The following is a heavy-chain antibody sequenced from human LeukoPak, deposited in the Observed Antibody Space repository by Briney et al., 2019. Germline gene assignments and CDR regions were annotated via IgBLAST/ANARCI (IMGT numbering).Heavy chain of an antibody. CDR1: GYSISSGYY. CDR2: IYHSGST. J-gene: IGHJ4*02. CDR3: ARTYSRSWAYFEF. V-gene: IGHV4-38-2*02. D-gene: IGHD6-13*01. Sequence: SETLSLTCTVSGYSISSGYYWGWIRQPPGKGLEWIGSIYHSGSTYYNPSLKSRVTISVDTSKNQFSLKLSSVTAAGTAVYYCARTYSRSWAYFEFWGQGALVTVSS.